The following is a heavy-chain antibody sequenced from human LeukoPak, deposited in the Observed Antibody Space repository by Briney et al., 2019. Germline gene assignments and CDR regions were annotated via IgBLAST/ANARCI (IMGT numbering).Heavy chain of an antibody. CDR1: GGSISSYY. J-gene: IGHJ4*02. D-gene: IGHD3-10*01. Sequence: SETLSLTCTVSGGSISSYYWSWIRQPPGKGLEWIGCIYYSGSTNYNPSLKSRVTISVDTSKNQFSLKLSSVTAADTAVYYCARNNYGSGTPDWGQGTLVTVSS. CDR2: IYYSGST. V-gene: IGHV4-59*01. CDR3: ARNNYGSGTPD.